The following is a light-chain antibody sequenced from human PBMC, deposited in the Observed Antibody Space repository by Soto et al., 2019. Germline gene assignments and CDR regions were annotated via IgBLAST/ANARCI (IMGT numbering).Light chain of an antibody. J-gene: IGLJ1*01. Sequence: QSALTQPASVSGSPGQSITISCTRTNSDVGSYNFVSWYQQHPGKAPKVMIFEVSKRPSGVSDRFSGSKSGNTASLTISGLQAEDEADDYCCSDAGSSTYVFGTGTKLTVL. CDR2: EVS. V-gene: IGLV2-23*02. CDR1: NSDVGSYNF. CDR3: CSDAGSSTYV.